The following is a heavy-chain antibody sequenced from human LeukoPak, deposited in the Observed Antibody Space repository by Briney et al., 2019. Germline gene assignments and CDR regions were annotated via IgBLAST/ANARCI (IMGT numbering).Heavy chain of an antibody. D-gene: IGHD2-2*01. J-gene: IGHJ5*02. CDR1: GYSISSGYQ. V-gene: IGHV4-38-2*02. CDR3: ARDPRWLTPDCTSTSCYENYFDP. Sequence: SETLSLTCAVSGYSISSGYQWAWIGQPPGKTLEWIGSIYHSGSAHYNPSLKSRVTISVDRSNNQFSLRLSSVTAADTAVYYCARDPRWLTPDCTSTSCYENYFDPWGQGTLVTVSS. CDR2: IYHSGSA.